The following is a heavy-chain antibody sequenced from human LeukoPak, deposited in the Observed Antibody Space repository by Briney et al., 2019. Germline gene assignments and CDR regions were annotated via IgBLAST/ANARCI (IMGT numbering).Heavy chain of an antibody. J-gene: IGHJ4*02. D-gene: IGHD3-10*01. V-gene: IGHV3-48*03. Sequence: PGGSLRLSCAASGFSFSSYEMNWVRQAPEKGLEWVSYISSRAITIYYADSVKGRFTISRDNAKNSLYLQMNSLRAEDTAVYHCARQLVGGVNGYDFWGQGTLVTVSS. CDR1: GFSFSSYE. CDR3: ARQLVGGVNGYDF. CDR2: ISSRAITI.